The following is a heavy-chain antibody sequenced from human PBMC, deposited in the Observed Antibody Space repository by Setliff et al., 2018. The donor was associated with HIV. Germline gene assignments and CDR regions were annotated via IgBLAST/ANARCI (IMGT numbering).Heavy chain of an antibody. CDR2: ITSSGTTT. CDR3: AIIRVNGSPY. J-gene: IGHJ4*02. D-gene: IGHD3-10*01. CDR1: GFTVISNY. V-gene: IGHV3-48*04. Sequence: PGGSLRLSCAASGFTVISNYMTWVRQAPGRGLEWVSYITSSGTTTLYGDSMRGRFTASRDNAESSMYLQMNNLRAEDTAVYYCAIIRVNGSPYWGQGTPVTVS.